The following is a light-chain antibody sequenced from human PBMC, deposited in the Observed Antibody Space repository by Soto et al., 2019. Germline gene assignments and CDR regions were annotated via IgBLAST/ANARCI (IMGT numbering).Light chain of an antibody. V-gene: IGLV4-60*02. J-gene: IGLJ3*02. CDR3: ETWDSNTRV. Sequence: QPVLTQSSSASASLGSSVKLTCTLSSGHSSYIITWHQQQPGKGPRYLMKLEGSGSYNKGSGVPDRFSGSSSGADRYLTISNLQFEDEADYYCETWDSNTRVFGGGTQLTVL. CDR2: LEGSGSY. CDR1: SGHSSYI.